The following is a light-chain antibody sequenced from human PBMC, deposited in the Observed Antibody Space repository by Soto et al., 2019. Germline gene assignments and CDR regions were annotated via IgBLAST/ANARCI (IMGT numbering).Light chain of an antibody. V-gene: IGKV1-27*01. CDR2: AAS. CDR3: QSYDGDTIT. Sequence: DAQTTQSPSSLSASVGTRVSITCRASQDISNYLAWYQQKPGKVPKVLIYAASTLHPGVPSRFSGSGSGTDCTITINSLQTDDIATYFCQSYDGDTITFGQGTRLEIK. CDR1: QDISNY. J-gene: IGKJ5*01.